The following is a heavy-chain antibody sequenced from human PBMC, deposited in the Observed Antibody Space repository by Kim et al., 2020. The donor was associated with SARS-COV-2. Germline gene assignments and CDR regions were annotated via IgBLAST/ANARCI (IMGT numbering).Heavy chain of an antibody. D-gene: IGHD5-12*01. V-gene: IGHV7-4-1*02. CDR3: ARANTIVATIIDY. Sequence: AQGFTGRFVFSLDTSVSTAYLQISSLKAEDTAMYYCARANTIVATIIDYWGQGTLVTVSS. J-gene: IGHJ4*02.